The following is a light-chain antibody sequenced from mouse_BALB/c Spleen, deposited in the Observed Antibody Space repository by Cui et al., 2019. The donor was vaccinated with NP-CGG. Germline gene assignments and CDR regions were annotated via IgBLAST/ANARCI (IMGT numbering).Light chain of an antibody. Sequence: QSFVTQVSALTTSPGETVTLTCRSSTGAVTTNNYANWVQEKPDHLFTGLIGGTNNRAPGVPARFSGSLIGDKAALTITGAQTEDETIYFCALWYSNHWVFGGGTKLTVL. V-gene: IGLV1*01. CDR3: ALWYSNHWV. CDR2: GTN. J-gene: IGLJ1*01. CDR1: TGAVTTNNY.